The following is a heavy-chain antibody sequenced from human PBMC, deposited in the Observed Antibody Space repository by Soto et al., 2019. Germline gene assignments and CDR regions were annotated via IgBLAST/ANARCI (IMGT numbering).Heavy chain of an antibody. CDR1: GGTFSSYT. V-gene: IGHV1-69*04. D-gene: IGHD5-12*01. CDR3: ARDRFGCGYDSTPDAFVF. J-gene: IGHJ3*01. CDR2: IIPILGIA. Sequence: SVKVSCKASGGTFSSYTISWVRQAPGQGLEWMGRIIPILGIANYAQKFQGRVTITADKSTSTAYMELSSLRSEDTAVYYCARDRFGCGYDSTPDAFVFWGQGTLVTVSS.